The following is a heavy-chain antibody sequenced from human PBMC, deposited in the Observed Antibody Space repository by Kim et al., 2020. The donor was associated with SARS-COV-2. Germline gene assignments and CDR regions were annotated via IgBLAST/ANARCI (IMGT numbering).Heavy chain of an antibody. V-gene: IGHV3-48*01. D-gene: IGHD3-22*01. J-gene: IGHJ4*02. Sequence: GGSLRLSCAASGFTFSSYSMNWVRQAPGKGLEWVSYISSSSSTIYYADSVKGRFTISRDNAKNSLYLQMNSLRAEDTAVYYCARDIGIAEDYYDSSGYYHSNWGQGTLVFVSS. CDR1: GFTFSSYS. CDR3: ARDIGIAEDYYDSSGYYHSN. CDR2: ISSSSSTI.